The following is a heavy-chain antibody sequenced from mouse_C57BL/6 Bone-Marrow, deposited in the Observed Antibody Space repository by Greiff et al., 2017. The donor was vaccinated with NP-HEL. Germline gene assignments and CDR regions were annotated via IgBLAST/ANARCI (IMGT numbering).Heavy chain of an antibody. V-gene: IGHV1-55*01. CDR1: GYTFTSYW. D-gene: IGHD2-3*01. CDR3: ASEDYDGSSLAY. CDR2: IYPGSGST. Sequence: QVQLQQPGAELVKPGASVKMSCKASGYTFTSYWITWVKQRPGQGLEWIGDIYPGSGSTNYNEKFKSKATLTADTSSNTAYMQLSSLTSEDSAVYYCASEDYDGSSLAYWGQGTLVTVSA. J-gene: IGHJ3*01.